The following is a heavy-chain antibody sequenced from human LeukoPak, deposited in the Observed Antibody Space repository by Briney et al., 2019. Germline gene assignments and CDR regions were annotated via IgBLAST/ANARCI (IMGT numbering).Heavy chain of an antibody. CDR3: AKDRLATRTFDY. D-gene: IGHD5-24*01. J-gene: IGHJ4*02. Sequence: PGGSLRLSCAASGFTFISYAMSWVRQAPGKGLEWVSAISGSGGSTYYADSVKGRFTISRDNYKNTLYLQMNSLRAEDTAVYYCAKDRLATRTFDYWGQGTLVTVSS. CDR2: ISGSGGST. CDR1: GFTFISYA. V-gene: IGHV3-23*01.